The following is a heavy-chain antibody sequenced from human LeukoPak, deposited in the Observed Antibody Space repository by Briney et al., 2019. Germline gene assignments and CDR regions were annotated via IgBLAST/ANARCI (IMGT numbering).Heavy chain of an antibody. CDR3: VRDLGDDKSGVGYFDY. CDR2: ISVSTGNT. Sequence: ASVKVSCKASGYTFTTYGLSWVRQAPRQGLEWMGWISVSTGNTRYAQKVQGRVTMTTDTSTSTAYMEVTNLRPDDTAVYYCVRDLGDDKSGVGYFDYWGQGTLVTVSS. J-gene: IGHJ4*02. D-gene: IGHD3-22*01. CDR1: GYTFTTYG. V-gene: IGHV1-18*01.